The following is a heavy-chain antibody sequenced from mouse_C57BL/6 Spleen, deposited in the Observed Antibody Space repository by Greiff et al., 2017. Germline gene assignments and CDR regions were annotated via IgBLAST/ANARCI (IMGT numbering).Heavy chain of an antibody. CDR3: TTPSAY. CDR2: IDPENGDT. V-gene: IGHV14-4*01. J-gene: IGHJ3*01. CDR1: GFNIKDDY. Sequence: VQLQQSGAELVRPGASVKLSCTASGFNIKDDYMHWVKQRPEQGLEWIGWIDPENGDTEYASKLQGKATITADTSSTTANLRLSSLTAEDTSVYYCTTPSAYWGQGTLVTVSA.